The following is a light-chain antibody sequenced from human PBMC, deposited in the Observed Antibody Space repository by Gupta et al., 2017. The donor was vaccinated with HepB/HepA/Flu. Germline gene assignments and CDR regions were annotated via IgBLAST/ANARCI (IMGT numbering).Light chain of an antibody. CDR1: QSVSSSY. J-gene: IGKJ4*01. Sequence: EIVLTQSPGTLSLSPGERATISCRASQSVSSSYLAWYQQRPGQTPRLLIYGASSRATGIPDRFSGSGSGTDFTLTISRLEPEDFAMYYCQQYGSSPRLTFGGGTKVEIK. CDR3: QQYGSSPRLT. V-gene: IGKV3-20*01. CDR2: GAS.